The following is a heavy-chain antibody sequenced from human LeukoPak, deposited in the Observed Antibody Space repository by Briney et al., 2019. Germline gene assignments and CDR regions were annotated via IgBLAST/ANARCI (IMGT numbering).Heavy chain of an antibody. CDR2: INHSGST. D-gene: IGHD6-19*01. Sequence: SETLSLTCAVYGGSFSGYYWSWIRQPPGKGLEWIGEINHSGSTNYNPSLKSRVTISVDMSKNQFSLKLSSVTAADTAVYYCATEIAVAGNDAFDIWGQGTMVTVSS. J-gene: IGHJ3*02. V-gene: IGHV4-34*01. CDR1: GGSFSGYY. CDR3: ATEIAVAGNDAFDI.